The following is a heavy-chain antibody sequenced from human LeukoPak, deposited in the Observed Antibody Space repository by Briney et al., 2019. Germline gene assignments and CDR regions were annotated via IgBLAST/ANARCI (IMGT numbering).Heavy chain of an antibody. CDR2: INHSGST. V-gene: IGHV4-34*08. CDR3: AGHLRWWDY. J-gene: IGHJ4*02. CDR1: GFTFSSYE. Sequence: GSLRLSCAASGFTFSSYEMNWVRQPPGKGLEWIGEINHSGSTNYNPSLKSRVTISVDTSKNQFSLKLSSVTAADTAVYYCAGHLRWWDYWGQGTLVTVSS. D-gene: IGHD5/OR15-5a*01.